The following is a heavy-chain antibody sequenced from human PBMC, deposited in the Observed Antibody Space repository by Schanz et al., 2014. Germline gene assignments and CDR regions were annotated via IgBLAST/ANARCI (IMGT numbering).Heavy chain of an antibody. V-gene: IGHV3-30*18. J-gene: IGHJ4*02. CDR2: ISSDGSKK. D-gene: IGHD3-10*01. CDR3: AKDLHSNSGNYYSYYFDS. Sequence: VQLLESGGGLVQPGRSLRLSCAASGFNFANHAIHWVRQGQGNGLQWVAVISSDGSKKLYADSVKARFTISRDNSKNSVSLQMDSLRPEDTAVYFCAKDLHSNSGNYYSYYFDSWGPGALVTVSS. CDR1: GFNFANHA.